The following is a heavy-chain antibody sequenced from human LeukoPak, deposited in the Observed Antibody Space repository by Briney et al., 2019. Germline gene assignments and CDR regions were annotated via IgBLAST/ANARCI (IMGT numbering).Heavy chain of an antibody. CDR3: TKDLDY. CDR2: IQYDGSYK. V-gene: IGHV3-30*02. J-gene: IGHJ4*02. Sequence: PGGSLRLSCAASGFTFSSYGMHWVRQAPGKGLEWVAFIQYDGSYKYYVDSVKGRFTISRDNSKNTLSLQMNSLRAEGTAVYYCTKDLDYWGQGTLVTVSS. CDR1: GFTFSSYG.